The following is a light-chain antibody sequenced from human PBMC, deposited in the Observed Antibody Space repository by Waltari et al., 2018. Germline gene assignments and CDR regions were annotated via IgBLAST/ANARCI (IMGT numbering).Light chain of an antibody. CDR2: EVS. V-gene: IGLV2-23*02. J-gene: IGLJ3*02. CDR3: FSYAGSRDFWV. CDR1: SSDVGGYDL. Sequence: QTDLTQPASVSGSPGQSITISCTGTSSDVGGYDLVSWYQQHPGKAPKLIIYEVSERPSGLSNRFAGSKSGNTASLTISGLQAEDEAAYYCFSYAGSRDFWVFGGGTKLTVL.